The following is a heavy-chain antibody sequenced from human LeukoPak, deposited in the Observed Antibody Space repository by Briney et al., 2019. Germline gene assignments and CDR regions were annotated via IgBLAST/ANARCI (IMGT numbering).Heavy chain of an antibody. D-gene: IGHD6-13*01. V-gene: IGHV1-2*06. CDR1: GYTFTGYY. CDR2: INPNSGGT. CDR3: ARGGLPLSIAEAGTWFDP. Sequence: ASVKVSCKASGYTFTGYYMHWVRQAPGQGLEWMGRINPNSGGTNYAQKFQGRVTMTRDTSISTAYMELSRLRSDDTAVYYCARGGLPLSIAEAGTWFDPWGQGTLVTVSS. J-gene: IGHJ5*02.